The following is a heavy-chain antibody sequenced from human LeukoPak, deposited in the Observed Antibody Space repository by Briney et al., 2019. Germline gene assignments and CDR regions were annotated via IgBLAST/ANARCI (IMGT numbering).Heavy chain of an antibody. D-gene: IGHD3-9*01. CDR1: GYTFTSYA. V-gene: IGHV1-3*01. CDR3: ARAPSLLRSFGSPTDY. J-gene: IGHJ4*02. CDR2: INAGNGNT. Sequence: ASVKVSCKASGYTFTSYAMHWVRQAPGQRLEWMGWINAGNGNTKYSQKFQGRVTITRDTSASTAYMELSSLRSEDTAVYYCARAPSLLRSFGSPTDYWGQGTLVTVSS.